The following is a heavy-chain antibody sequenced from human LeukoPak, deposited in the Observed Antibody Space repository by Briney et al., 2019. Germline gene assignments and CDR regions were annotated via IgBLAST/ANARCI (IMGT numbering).Heavy chain of an antibody. J-gene: IGHJ4*02. D-gene: IGHD2-15*01. Sequence: GESLRLSCAASGFSFTHFGMHWVRQAPGKGLEWVAFIGSDGNKKYFADSVKGRLTIPRDNSKNMLFLQLNSLRAEDTAVYYCAKDGYCSGGACYSWHFDSWGLGTLVTVSS. CDR3: AKDGYCSGGACYSWHFDS. V-gene: IGHV3-30*02. CDR1: GFSFTHFG. CDR2: IGSDGNKK.